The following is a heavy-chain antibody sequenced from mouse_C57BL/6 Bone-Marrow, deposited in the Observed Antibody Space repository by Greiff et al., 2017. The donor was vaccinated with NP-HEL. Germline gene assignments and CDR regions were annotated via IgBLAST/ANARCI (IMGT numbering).Heavy chain of an antibody. J-gene: IGHJ2*01. V-gene: IGHV14-4*01. CDR3: TTGRLGDY. Sequence: VQLQQSGAELVRPGASVKLSCTASGFNIKDDYMHWVKQRPEPGLEWIGWIDPENGDTEYASKFQGKATITADTSSNTAYLQLSSLTSEDTAVYYCTTGRLGDYWGQGTTLTVSS. D-gene: IGHD3-2*02. CDR1: GFNIKDDY. CDR2: IDPENGDT.